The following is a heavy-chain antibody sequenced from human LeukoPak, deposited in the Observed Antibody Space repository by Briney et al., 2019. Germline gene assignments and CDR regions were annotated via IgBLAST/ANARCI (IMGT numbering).Heavy chain of an antibody. CDR1: GFTFSSYG. CDR2: IWYDGSNK. CDR3: ARDQVAALGVLGY. D-gene: IGHD6-19*01. Sequence: GGSLRLSCAASGFTFSSYGMHWVRQAPGKGLEWVAVIWYDGSNKYYADSVKGRFTISRDNSKNTLYLQMNSLRAEDTAVHYCARDQVAALGVLGYWGQGTLVTVSS. J-gene: IGHJ4*02. V-gene: IGHV3-33*01.